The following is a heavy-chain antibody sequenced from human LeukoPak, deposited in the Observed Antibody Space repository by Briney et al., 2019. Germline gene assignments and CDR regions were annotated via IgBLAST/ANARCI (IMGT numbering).Heavy chain of an antibody. Sequence: ASVKVSCKASGYTFTSFDISWVRQATGQGLEWMGWMNPNSGNTGYAQKFQGRVTMTTDTSTSTAYMELRSLRSDDTAVYYCARDGRSDYTTFYYSYYMDVWGKGTTVTVSS. CDR3: ARDGRSDYTTFYYSYYMDV. CDR2: MNPNSGNT. CDR1: GYTFTSFD. D-gene: IGHD4-11*01. V-gene: IGHV1-8*02. J-gene: IGHJ6*03.